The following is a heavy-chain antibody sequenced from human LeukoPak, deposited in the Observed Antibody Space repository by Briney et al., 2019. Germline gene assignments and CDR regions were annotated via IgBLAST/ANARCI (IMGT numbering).Heavy chain of an antibody. D-gene: IGHD2-8*02. V-gene: IGHV3-30-3*01. Sequence: QSGGSLRLSCAASGFTFSSHAMCWVRKTPGKGLEWVALISNDGTNQYYADSVKDRFTISRDNAKNTLFLQMNSLRPEDTAVYYCARDWWGIDYWGQGTLITVSS. CDR3: ARDWWGIDY. CDR1: GFTFSSHA. CDR2: ISNDGTNQ. J-gene: IGHJ4*02.